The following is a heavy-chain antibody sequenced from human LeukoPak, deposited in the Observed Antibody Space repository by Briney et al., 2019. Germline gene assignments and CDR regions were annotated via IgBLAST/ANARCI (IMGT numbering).Heavy chain of an antibody. CDR2: INTNTGNP. J-gene: IGHJ4*02. CDR3: ARGSALTYYDYVWGSYRQYYFDY. V-gene: IGHV7-4-1*02. Sequence: ASVKVSCKASGYTFTSYAMNWVRQAPGQGLEWMGWINTNTGNPTYAQGFTGRFVFSLDTSVSTAYLQISSLKAEDTAVYYCARGSALTYYDYVWGSYRQYYFDYWGQGTLVTVSS. CDR1: GYTFTSYA. D-gene: IGHD3-16*02.